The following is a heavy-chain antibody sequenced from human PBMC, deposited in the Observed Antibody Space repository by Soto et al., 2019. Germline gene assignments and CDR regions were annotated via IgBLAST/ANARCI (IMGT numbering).Heavy chain of an antibody. CDR2: IDPSDSYT. V-gene: IGHV5-10-1*01. CDR1: GYSFTSYW. D-gene: IGHD4-17*01. J-gene: IGHJ3*02. CDR3: ARHLSDYGDYGSSAFDI. Sequence: GESLTISCKGSGYSFTSYWISWLRQMPWKCLEWIGRIDPSDSYTNYSPSFQGHVTISADKSISTAYLQWSSLKASDTAMYYCARHLSDYGDYGSSAFDIWGQGTMVTVS.